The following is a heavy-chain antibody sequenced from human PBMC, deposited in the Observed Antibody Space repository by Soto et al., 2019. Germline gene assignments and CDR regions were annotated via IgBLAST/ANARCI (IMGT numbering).Heavy chain of an antibody. CDR2: ISYDGSNK. J-gene: IGHJ6*02. V-gene: IGHV3-30-3*01. D-gene: IGHD3-22*01. Sequence: QVQLVESGGGVVQPGRSLRLSCAASGFTFSSYAMHWVRQAPGKGLEWVAVISYDGSNKYYADSVKGRFTISRDNSKNTLYLQMNSLRAEDTAVYYCARDVAIVVVMSYYYGMDVWGQGTTVTVSS. CDR3: ARDVAIVVVMSYYYGMDV. CDR1: GFTFSSYA.